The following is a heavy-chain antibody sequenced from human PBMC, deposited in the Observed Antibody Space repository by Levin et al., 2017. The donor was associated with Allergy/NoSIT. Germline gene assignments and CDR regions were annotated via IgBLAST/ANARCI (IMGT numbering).Heavy chain of an antibody. CDR1: GFTFSSYG. Sequence: PGGSLRLSCAASGFTFSSYGMHWVRQAPGKGLEWVSATSYDTSDKYYVDSVKGRFTISRDNSKNTLYLQMNSLRPEDTAVYYCAKDTQQWLVTGWFDPWGQGTLVTVSS. CDR2: TSYDTSDK. J-gene: IGHJ5*02. D-gene: IGHD6-19*01. CDR3: AKDTQQWLVTGWFDP. V-gene: IGHV3-30*18.